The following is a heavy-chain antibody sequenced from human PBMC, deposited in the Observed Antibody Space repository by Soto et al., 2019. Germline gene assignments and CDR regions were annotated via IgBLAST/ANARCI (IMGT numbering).Heavy chain of an antibody. Sequence: PGGSLRLSCAASGFTFSSYWMSWVRQAPGKGLEWVANIKQDGSEKYYVDSVKGRFTISRDNAKNSLYLQMNSLRAEDTAVYYCAREKRTTVTTAIYYYYYYMDVWGKGTTVTVSS. CDR3: AREKRTTVTTAIYYYYYYMDV. CDR1: GFTFSSYW. J-gene: IGHJ6*03. CDR2: IKQDGSEK. V-gene: IGHV3-7*01. D-gene: IGHD4-17*01.